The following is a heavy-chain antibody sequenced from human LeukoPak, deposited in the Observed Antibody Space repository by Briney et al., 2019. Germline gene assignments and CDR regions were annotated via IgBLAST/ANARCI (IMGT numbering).Heavy chain of an antibody. CDR3: ARDDCSSTSCYQLDP. J-gene: IGHJ5*02. Sequence: GGSLRLSCAASGFTVINYYMSWVRQAPGKGLDWVSIIDTGVNTYYTDSVKGRFTVSRDSSKNTLYLQMNGLRAEDTAVYYCARDDCSSTSCYQLDPWGQGTLVTVSS. V-gene: IGHV3-66*01. CDR2: IDTGVNT. D-gene: IGHD2-2*01. CDR1: GFTVINYY.